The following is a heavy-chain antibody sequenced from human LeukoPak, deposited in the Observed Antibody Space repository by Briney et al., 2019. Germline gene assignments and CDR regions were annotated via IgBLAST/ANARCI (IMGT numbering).Heavy chain of an antibody. CDR3: AKDYYSRLLWFGEYWFDP. CDR2: ISWDGGIT. D-gene: IGHD3-10*01. Sequence: GGSLRHSCAASVFTFVDYTMHWVRHALGRGVEWVSLISWDGGITYYTDSVKGRFAIARDNSNNSLYLQMNSLKTEDTALYYCAKDYYSRLLWFGEYWFDPWGQGTLVTVSS. J-gene: IGHJ5*02. V-gene: IGHV3-43*01. CDR1: VFTFVDYT.